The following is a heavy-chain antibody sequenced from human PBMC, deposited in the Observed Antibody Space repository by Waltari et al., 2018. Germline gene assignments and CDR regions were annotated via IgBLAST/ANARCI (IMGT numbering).Heavy chain of an antibody. CDR1: GYTFTDYY. J-gene: IGHJ4*02. V-gene: IGHV1-2*02. CDR3: ARGLEYSRALGY. Sequence: QVQLVHSGAEVRKPGASVKVSCKASGYTFTDYYIHWVRQAPGQGLEWMGWINPNSGGKNTPQKFQGRVTMTSDTSITPAYMELSRLRSDDTAVYYCARGLEYSRALGYWGQGTLVTVSS. CDR2: INPNSGGK. D-gene: IGHD6-13*01.